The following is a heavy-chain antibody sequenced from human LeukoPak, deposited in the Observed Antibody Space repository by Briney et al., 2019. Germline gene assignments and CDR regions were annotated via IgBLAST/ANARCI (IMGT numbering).Heavy chain of an antibody. V-gene: IGHV4-4*07. Sequence: TSETLSLTCTVSGGSISSYYWSWIRQPAGKGLEWIGRIYTSGSTNYNPSLKSRVTMSVDTSKNQFSLKLRSVPAADTAVYYCARDILGYYGSGSYYNGYYYYYMDVWGKGTTVTVSS. CDR1: GGSISSYY. CDR2: IYTSGST. D-gene: IGHD3-10*01. CDR3: ARDILGYYGSGSYYNGYYYYYMDV. J-gene: IGHJ6*03.